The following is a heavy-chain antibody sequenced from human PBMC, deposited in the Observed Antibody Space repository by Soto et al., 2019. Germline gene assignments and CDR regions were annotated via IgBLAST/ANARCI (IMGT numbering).Heavy chain of an antibody. Sequence: QVQLVQSGAEVKKPGSSVKVSCKASGGTFSSYAISWVRQAPGHGLEWMGGIIPIFGTANYAQKFQVRVTITADESTSTAYMELSSLRSEDTAVYYCARDPRYDFWSDYYYGMDVWGQGTTVTVSS. D-gene: IGHD3-3*01. CDR2: IIPIFGTA. CDR3: ARDPRYDFWSDYYYGMDV. CDR1: GGTFSSYA. J-gene: IGHJ6*02. V-gene: IGHV1-69*01.